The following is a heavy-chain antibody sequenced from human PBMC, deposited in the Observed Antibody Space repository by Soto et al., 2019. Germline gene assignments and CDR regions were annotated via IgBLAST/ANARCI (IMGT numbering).Heavy chain of an antibody. CDR2: INPNNGAT. CDR1: RYIFTAYF. CDR3: ASHDPGARFDP. V-gene: IGHV1-2*02. D-gene: IGHD1-1*01. Sequence: QVQLVQSGAEVKKPGASVKVSCKAPRYIFTAYFMHWVRQAPVQGLEWMGWINPNNGATHYGLSFQGRVTMTRDTSISTAYMELSSLRSDDTAVDYCASHDPGARFDPWGQGTLVIVSS. J-gene: IGHJ5*02.